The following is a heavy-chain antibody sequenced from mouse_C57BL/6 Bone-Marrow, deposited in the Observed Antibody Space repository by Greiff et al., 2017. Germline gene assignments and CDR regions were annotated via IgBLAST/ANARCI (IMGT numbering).Heavy chain of an antibody. CDR3: ARSEGGSSDY. J-gene: IGHJ3*01. CDR1: GYAFSSSW. V-gene: IGHV1-82*01. D-gene: IGHD1-1*01. CDR2: IYPGDGDT. Sequence: VQLQQPGPELVKPGASVKISCKASGYAFSSSWMNWVKQRPGKGLEWIGRIYPGDGDTNYNGKFKGKATLTADKSSSTAYMQLSSLTSEDSAVYFCARSEGGSSDYWGQGTLVTVSA.